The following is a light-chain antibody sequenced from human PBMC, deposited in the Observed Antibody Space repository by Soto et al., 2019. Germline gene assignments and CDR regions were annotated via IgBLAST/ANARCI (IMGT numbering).Light chain of an antibody. CDR2: LNSDGSH. J-gene: IGLJ2*01. CDR3: QTWGSGIVV. Sequence: QLVLTQSPSASAYLGASVTLTCTLSSGHSNYAIAWHQQQSEKGPRYLMKLNSDGSHSKGDGIPDRFSGSSSGAERYLTISSLQSEDEADYYCQTWGSGIVVFGGGTKLTVL. V-gene: IGLV4-69*01. CDR1: SGHSNYA.